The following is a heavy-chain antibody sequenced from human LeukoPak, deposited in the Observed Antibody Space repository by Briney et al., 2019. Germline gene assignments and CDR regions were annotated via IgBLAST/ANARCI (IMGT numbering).Heavy chain of an antibody. Sequence: GGSLRLSCAASGFAFSSYGMNWVRQAPGKGLGWVSSISSTSRYIYYADSVKGRFTISRDNAKSSLYLQMNSLRAEDTAVYYCARIVNYYDSSGSYYFDYWSQGTLVTVSS. J-gene: IGHJ4*02. V-gene: IGHV3-21*01. CDR3: ARIVNYYDSSGSYYFDY. CDR2: ISSTSRYI. D-gene: IGHD3-22*01. CDR1: GFAFSSYG.